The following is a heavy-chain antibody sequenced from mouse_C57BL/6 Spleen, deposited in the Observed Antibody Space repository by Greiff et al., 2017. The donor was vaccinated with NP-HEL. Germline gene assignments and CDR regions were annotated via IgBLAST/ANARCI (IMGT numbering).Heavy chain of an antibody. Sequence: EVQLQQPGAELVKPGASVKLSCKASGYTFTSYWMHWVKQSNGKSLEWIGVINPNYGTTSYNQKFKGKATLTVDQSSSTAYMQLNSLTSEDSAVYYCARLGYGIYGYDPLYAMDYWGQGTSVTVSS. CDR2: INPNYGTT. V-gene: IGHV1-39*01. J-gene: IGHJ4*01. D-gene: IGHD2-2*01. CDR1: GYTFTSYW. CDR3: ARLGYGIYGYDPLYAMDY.